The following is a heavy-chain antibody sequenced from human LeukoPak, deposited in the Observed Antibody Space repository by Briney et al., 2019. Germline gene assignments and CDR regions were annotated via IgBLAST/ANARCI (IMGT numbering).Heavy chain of an antibody. Sequence: GGTLRLSCAASGFTFSNAWMSWVRQAPGKGLEWVGRIKSKTDGGTTDYAAPVKGRFTISRDDSKNTLYLQMNSLKTEDTAVYYCTTPPGVAAPTQDNWFDPWGQGTLVTVSS. D-gene: IGHD6-6*01. CDR2: IKSKTDGGTT. J-gene: IGHJ5*02. V-gene: IGHV3-15*01. CDR3: TTPPGVAAPTQDNWFDP. CDR1: GFTFSNAW.